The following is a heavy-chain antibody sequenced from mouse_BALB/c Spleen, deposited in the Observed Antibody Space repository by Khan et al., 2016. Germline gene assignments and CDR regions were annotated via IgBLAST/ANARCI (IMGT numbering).Heavy chain of an antibody. V-gene: IGHV3-2*02. CDR2: IGYSGST. Sequence: EVQLQESGPGLVKPSQSLSLACTVTGYSITSDYAWNWIRQFPGNKLEWMGYIGYSGSTTYNPSLKSRISITRDSSKNQFFLQLSSVTTEDTATXYCSLLRLPYWGQGTLVTVSA. CDR1: GYSITSDYA. D-gene: IGHD1-2*01. J-gene: IGHJ3*01. CDR3: SLLRLPY.